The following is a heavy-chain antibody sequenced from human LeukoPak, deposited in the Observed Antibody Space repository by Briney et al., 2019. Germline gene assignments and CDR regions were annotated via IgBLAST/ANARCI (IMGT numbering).Heavy chain of an antibody. V-gene: IGHV3-30*02. Sequence: GGSLRLSCAASGFTFSSYGMHWVRQAPGKGLEWVAFIRYDGSNKYYADSVKGRFTISRDNSKNTLYLQMNSLRAEDTAVYYCAKDPEDYGDYLFDYWGQGTLVTVSS. CDR1: GFTFSSYG. J-gene: IGHJ4*02. D-gene: IGHD4-17*01. CDR2: IRYDGSNK. CDR3: AKDPEDYGDYLFDY.